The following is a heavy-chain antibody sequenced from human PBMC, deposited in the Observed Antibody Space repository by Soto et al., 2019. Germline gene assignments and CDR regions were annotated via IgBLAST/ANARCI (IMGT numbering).Heavy chain of an antibody. V-gene: IGHV3-48*01. CDR1: GFTFSSYS. D-gene: IGHD5-12*01. CDR2: ISSSSSSI. Sequence: PGGSLRLSCAASGFTFSSYSMNWVRQAPGKGLEWVSYISSSSSSIYYADSVKGRFTISRDNAKNSLYLQMNSLRAEDTAVYYCARDSSGYDSRYYYYYMDVWGKGTTVTVSS. J-gene: IGHJ6*03. CDR3: ARDSSGYDSRYYYYYMDV.